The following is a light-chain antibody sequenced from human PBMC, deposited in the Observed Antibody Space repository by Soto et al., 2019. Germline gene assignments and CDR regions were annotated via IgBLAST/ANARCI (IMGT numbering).Light chain of an antibody. CDR1: RSNIGDNA. Sequence: QSVLTQPPSVSEAPRQRVTISCSGSRSNIGDNAVNWYQQLPGKAPKLLIYYDDLLPSGVSDRFSGSKSGTSASLAISGLQSEDEADYYCAAWDDSLNGFIFGGGTKLTVL. CDR3: AAWDDSLNGFI. V-gene: IGLV1-36*01. CDR2: YDD. J-gene: IGLJ2*01.